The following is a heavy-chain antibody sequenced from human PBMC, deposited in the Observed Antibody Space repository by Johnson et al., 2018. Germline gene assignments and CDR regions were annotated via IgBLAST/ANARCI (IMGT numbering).Heavy chain of an antibody. V-gene: IGHV3-7*01. Sequence: EVQLVETGGGVVQPGGSLRLSCVASGFSFSNYWMSWVRQAPGKGLEWVANIQQAGSEKYYVDSGKGRFTISRDNAKNSLYLQMNSLRVEDTAVYYCARWGAAAGCFDYWGQGTLVPVSS. CDR2: IQQAGSEK. J-gene: IGHJ4*02. D-gene: IGHD6-13*01. CDR1: GFSFSNYW. CDR3: ARWGAAAGCFDY.